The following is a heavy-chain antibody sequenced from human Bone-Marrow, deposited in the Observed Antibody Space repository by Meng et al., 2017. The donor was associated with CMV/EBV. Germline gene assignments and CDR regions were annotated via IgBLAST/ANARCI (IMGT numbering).Heavy chain of an antibody. V-gene: IGHV1-2*02. Sequence: ASVKVSCKASGYRFTGYYMHWVRQAPGQGLEWMGWINPNSGGTNYAQKFQGRVTMTRDTSISTAHMELSRLRSDDTAVYYCARRRDDYGDSRWFDPWGQGTLVTVSS. J-gene: IGHJ5*02. CDR2: INPNSGGT. D-gene: IGHD4-17*01. CDR3: ARRRDDYGDSRWFDP. CDR1: GYRFTGYY.